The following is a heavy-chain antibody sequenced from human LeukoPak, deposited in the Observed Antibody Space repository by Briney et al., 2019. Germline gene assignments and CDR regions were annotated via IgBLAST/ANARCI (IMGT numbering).Heavy chain of an antibody. V-gene: IGHV4-61*02. CDR2: ISSSGST. Sequence: SETLSLTCTVSGDSISSGDYYWSWIRQPAGKGLEWIGRISSSGSTNYNPSLKSRVTISVDTSKNQFSLKLSSVTAADTAVYYCARHWRDSSGWYGYNWFDPWGQGTLVTVSS. CDR1: GDSISSGDYY. CDR3: ARHWRDSSGWYGYNWFDP. D-gene: IGHD6-19*01. J-gene: IGHJ5*02.